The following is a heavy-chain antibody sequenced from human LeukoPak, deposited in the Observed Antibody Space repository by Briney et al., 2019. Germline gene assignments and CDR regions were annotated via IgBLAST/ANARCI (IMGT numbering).Heavy chain of an antibody. V-gene: IGHV4-59*01. CDR1: GGSISSYY. Sequence: SETLSLTCTVSGGSISSYYWSWIRQPPGKGLEWIGYIYYSGSTNYNPSLKSRVTISVDTSKNQFSLKLSSVTAADTAVYYCARVTLRGSQYNWFDPWGQGTLVTVSS. CDR3: ARVTLRGSQYNWFDP. J-gene: IGHJ5*02. CDR2: IYYSGST. D-gene: IGHD1-26*01.